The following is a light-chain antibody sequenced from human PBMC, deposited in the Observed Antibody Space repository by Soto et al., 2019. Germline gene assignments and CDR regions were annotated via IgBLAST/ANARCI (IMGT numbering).Light chain of an antibody. CDR1: QPIADS. CDR2: TAS. CDR3: QRGYDSPRT. Sequence: DIQVNQSPSSLSASIGDRVTISCRSSQPIADSLHGYQQKSGSPPKLLIYTASTLHTGVPFRFAGSGSGSDFTLTITGLQPQDSATYYGQRGYDSPRTFGQGTKLEI. V-gene: IGKV1-39*01. J-gene: IGKJ2*01.